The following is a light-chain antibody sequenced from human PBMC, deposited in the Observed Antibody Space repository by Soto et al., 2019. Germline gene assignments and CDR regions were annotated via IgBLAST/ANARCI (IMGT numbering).Light chain of an antibody. CDR2: GAS. CDR1: ETVSSN. V-gene: IGKV3D-15*01. Sequence: EIVMTQSPATLSVSPGESATLSCRTSETVSSNLAWYQQKPGQAPRLLIYGASTRATGIPARFSGSGSGTEFTLTISSLQSEDFAVYYCQQYNNWPPITFGQGTRLEIK. CDR3: QQYNNWPPIT. J-gene: IGKJ5*01.